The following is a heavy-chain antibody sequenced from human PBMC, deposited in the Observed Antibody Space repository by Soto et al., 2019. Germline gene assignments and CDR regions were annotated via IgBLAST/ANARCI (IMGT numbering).Heavy chain of an antibody. CDR3: ARECRLGGSYYFYFDY. V-gene: IGHV3-48*03. CDR1: GFTFSSYE. CDR2: ISSSGSTI. D-gene: IGHD1-26*01. J-gene: IGHJ4*02. Sequence: GGSLRLSCAASGFTFSSYEMNWVRQAPGKGLEWVSYISSSGSTIYYADSVKGRFTISRDNAKNSLYLQMNSLRAEDTAVYYCARECRLGGSYYFYFDYGGQGTRVTVSS.